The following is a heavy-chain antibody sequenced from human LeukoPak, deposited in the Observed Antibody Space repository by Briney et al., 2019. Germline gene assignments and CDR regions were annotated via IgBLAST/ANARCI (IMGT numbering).Heavy chain of an antibody. CDR1: GGSISNYY. CDR3: ARVVGATKVRWFDP. V-gene: IGHV4-59*08. J-gene: IGHJ5*02. Sequence: TSETLSLTCTVSGGSISNYYWSWIRQPPGKGLEWIGYISYSGSANYNPSLKSRVTISVDTSKNQFSLKLSSVTAADTAVYYCARVVGATKVRWFDPWGQGTLVTVSS. D-gene: IGHD1-26*01. CDR2: ISYSGSA.